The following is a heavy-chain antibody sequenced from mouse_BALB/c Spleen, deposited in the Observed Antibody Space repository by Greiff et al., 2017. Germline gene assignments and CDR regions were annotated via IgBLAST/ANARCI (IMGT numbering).Heavy chain of an antibody. CDR3: ARSPYYGSSWWYFDV. CDR2: ISTYYGDA. Sequence: VQGVEPGAELVRPGVSVKISCKGSGYTFTDYAMHWVKQSHAKSLEWIGVISTYYGDASYNQKFKGKATMTVDKSSSTAYMELARLTSEDSAIYYCARSPYYGSSWWYFDVWGAGTTVTVSS. J-gene: IGHJ1*01. CDR1: GYTFTDYA. V-gene: IGHV1S137*01. D-gene: IGHD1-1*01.